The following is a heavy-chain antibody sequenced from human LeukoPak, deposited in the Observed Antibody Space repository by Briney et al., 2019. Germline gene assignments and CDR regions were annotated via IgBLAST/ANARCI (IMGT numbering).Heavy chain of an antibody. CDR2: IYHSGST. V-gene: IGHV4-4*02. CDR3: ARGRENYDFWSGYRGNYYGMDV. J-gene: IGHJ6*02. CDR1: GGSISSSNW. Sequence: SETLSLTCAVSGGSISSSNWWSWVRQPPGKGLEWIGEIYHSGSTNYNPSLKSRVTISVDKSKNQFSLKLSSVTAADTAVYYCARGRENYDFWSGYRGNYYGMDVWGQGTTVTVSS. D-gene: IGHD3-3*01.